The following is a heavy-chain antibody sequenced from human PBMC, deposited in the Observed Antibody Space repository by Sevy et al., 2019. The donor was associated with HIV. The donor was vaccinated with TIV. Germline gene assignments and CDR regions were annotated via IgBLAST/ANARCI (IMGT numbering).Heavy chain of an antibody. D-gene: IGHD3-3*01. V-gene: IGHV4-34*01. CDR2: VDH. Sequence: SETLSLTYAVSGGSFGGFSWNWIRQPPGKGLEWIGEVDHYSPSLKSRVTISLDTSKNQFSLKLNSMTAADTAVYYCARGGEGVVPSPVIGLGPWAKYWSFDLWGRGTLVTVSS. CDR1: GGSFGGFS. J-gene: IGHJ2*01. CDR3: ARGGEGVVPSPVIGLGPWAKYWSFDL.